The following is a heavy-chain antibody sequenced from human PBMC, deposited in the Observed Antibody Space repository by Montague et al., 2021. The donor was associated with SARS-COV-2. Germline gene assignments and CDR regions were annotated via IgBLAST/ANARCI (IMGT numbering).Heavy chain of an antibody. CDR1: GFPFNTYT. V-gene: IGHV3-23*01. CDR2: IFGSGAGT. Sequence: SLSLSCAASGFPFNTYTMTWVRQAPGKGLEWVSSIFGSGAGTYYADSVQGRVTISRDNSKNTLYLQLHSLRADDTAVYYCAKNGGSGSLVHWYFDLWGRGTPVAVSS. D-gene: IGHD3-16*01. J-gene: IGHJ2*01. CDR3: AKNGGSGSLVHWYFDL.